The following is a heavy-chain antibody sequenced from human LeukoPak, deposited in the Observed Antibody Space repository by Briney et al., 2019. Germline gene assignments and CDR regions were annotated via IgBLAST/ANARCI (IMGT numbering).Heavy chain of an antibody. CDR1: GYTFTGYY. CDR2: ISAYNGDT. V-gene: IGHV1-18*04. Sequence: GASVKVSCKASGYTFTGYYMHWVRQAPGQGLEWMGWISAYNGDTNYAQKFQGRVTMTTDTSTSTAYMELRSLRSDDTAVYYCARDRAVAGTEVDYWGQGTLVTVSS. J-gene: IGHJ4*02. CDR3: ARDRAVAGTEVDY. D-gene: IGHD6-19*01.